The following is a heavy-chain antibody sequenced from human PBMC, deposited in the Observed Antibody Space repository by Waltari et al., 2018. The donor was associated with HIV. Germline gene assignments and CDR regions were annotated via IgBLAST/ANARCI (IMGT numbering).Heavy chain of an antibody. J-gene: IGHJ6*02. D-gene: IGHD3-22*01. Sequence: QLQLQESGPGLVKPSETLSLTCTVSGGSISSSSYYWGWIRQPPGKGLEWIGSIYYSGSTYYNPSLKSRVTISVDTSKNQFSLKLSSVTAADTAVYYCATYYYDSSPYYYGMDVWGQGTTVTISS. CDR3: ATYYYDSSPYYYGMDV. CDR1: GGSISSSSYY. V-gene: IGHV4-39*01. CDR2: IYYSGST.